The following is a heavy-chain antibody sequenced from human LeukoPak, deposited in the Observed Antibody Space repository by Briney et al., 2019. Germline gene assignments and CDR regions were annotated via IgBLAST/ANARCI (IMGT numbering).Heavy chain of an antibody. D-gene: IGHD6-13*01. V-gene: IGHV4-59*01. J-gene: IGHJ4*02. CDR3: ARGPLSSSWYDY. CDR2: IYYSGST. Sequence: SETLSLTCTVSGGSISSYYWSWIRQPPGKGLEWIGYIYYSGSTSYNPSLKSRVTISVDTSKNQFSLKLSSVTAADTAVYYCARGPLSSSWYDYWGQGTLVTVSP. CDR1: GGSISSYY.